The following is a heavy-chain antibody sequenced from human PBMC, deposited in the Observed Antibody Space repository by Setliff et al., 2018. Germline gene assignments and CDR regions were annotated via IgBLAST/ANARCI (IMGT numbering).Heavy chain of an antibody. Sequence: SETLSLTCAVSGYSISSGYYWGWIRQPPGKGLEWIGSIDHSGSTHYNPSLKSRVTISVDTSKNQFSLKLSSVTAADTAVYYCATLLANYGSGMDVWGQGTTVTSP. CDR3: ATLLANYGSGMDV. D-gene: IGHD3-10*01. V-gene: IGHV4-38-2*01. CDR1: GYSISSGYY. J-gene: IGHJ6*02. CDR2: IDHSGST.